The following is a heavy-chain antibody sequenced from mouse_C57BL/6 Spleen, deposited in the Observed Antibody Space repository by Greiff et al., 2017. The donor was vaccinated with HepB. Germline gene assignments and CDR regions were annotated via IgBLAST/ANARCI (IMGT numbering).Heavy chain of an antibody. Sequence: VQLQQSGPELVKPGASVKISCKASGYAFSSSWMNWVKQRPGKGLEWIGRIYPGDGNTNYNGKFKGKATLTADKSSSTAYMRLSSLTSEESAVYFCPRVGLYAMDYWGQGTSVTVSS. V-gene: IGHV1-82*01. CDR3: PRVGLYAMDY. CDR2: IYPGDGNT. CDR1: GYAFSSSW. J-gene: IGHJ4*01.